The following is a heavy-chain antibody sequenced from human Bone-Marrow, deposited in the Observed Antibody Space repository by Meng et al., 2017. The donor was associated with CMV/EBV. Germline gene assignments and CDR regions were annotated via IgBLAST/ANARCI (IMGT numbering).Heavy chain of an antibody. Sequence: GSLRLSCAASGFTFSGYAMSWVRQAPGKGLEWVSTIFGRGDTTYYAEAVKGRFTISRDNSKKTLYLQMNSLRAEDTAIDYCAKSIAVAGAYIEYWGQGKLVTVSS. J-gene: IGHJ4*02. CDR1: GFTFSGYA. D-gene: IGHD6-19*01. V-gene: IGHV3-23*01. CDR2: IFGRGDTT. CDR3: AKSIAVAGAYIEY.